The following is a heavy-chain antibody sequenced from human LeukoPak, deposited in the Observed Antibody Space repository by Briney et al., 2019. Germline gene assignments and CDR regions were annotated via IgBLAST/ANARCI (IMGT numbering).Heavy chain of an antibody. J-gene: IGHJ5*02. CDR3: ARDPGEGWFDP. Sequence: GGSLRLSCAASGFTFSSYGMHWVRQAPGKGLEWVAVIWYDGSNKYYADSVKGRFTISRDNSKNTLYLQMNSLRVEDTAVYYCARDPGEGWFDPWGQGTLVTVSS. CDR1: GFTFSSYG. CDR2: IWYDGSNK. V-gene: IGHV3-33*01. D-gene: IGHD3-10*01.